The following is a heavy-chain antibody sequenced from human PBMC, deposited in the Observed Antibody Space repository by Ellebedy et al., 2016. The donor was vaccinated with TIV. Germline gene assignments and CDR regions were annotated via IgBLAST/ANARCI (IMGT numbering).Heavy chain of an antibody. Sequence: GGSLRLSXAASGFTFSSYSMNWVRQAPGKGLEWVSYISSSSSTIYYADSVKGRFTISRDSAKNSLYLQMNSLRDEDTAVYYCARTPDFKVVPAATIYYYYYGMDVWGQGTTVTVSS. J-gene: IGHJ6*02. CDR3: ARTPDFKVVPAATIYYYYYGMDV. D-gene: IGHD2-2*01. CDR2: ISSSSSTI. V-gene: IGHV3-48*02. CDR1: GFTFSSYS.